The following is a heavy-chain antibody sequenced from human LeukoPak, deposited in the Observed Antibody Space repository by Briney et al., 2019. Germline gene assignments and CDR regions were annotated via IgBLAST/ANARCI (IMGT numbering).Heavy chain of an antibody. D-gene: IGHD1-1*01. Sequence: GRSLRLSCAASGFTVSSNYMSWVRQAPGKGLEWVSIIYSGGSTFYADSVKGRFTISRDNSKNTLHLQMNSLRAEDTAVYYCARGGSYLSAFDIWGQETMVTVSS. CDR1: GFTVSSNY. J-gene: IGHJ3*02. CDR2: IYSGGST. CDR3: ARGGSYLSAFDI. V-gene: IGHV3-53*01.